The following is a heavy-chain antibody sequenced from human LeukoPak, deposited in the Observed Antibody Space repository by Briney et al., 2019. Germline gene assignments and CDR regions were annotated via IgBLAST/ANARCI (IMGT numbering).Heavy chain of an antibody. Sequence: SGTLSLTCTVSGGSISSYYWSWIRQPPGKGLEWIGYIYFRGRTKYNPPLKSRVTLSVETSKQQFSLKLSSVSAADTARSYCAREGGATPFLLAYWGQGTRVTVSS. J-gene: IGHJ4*02. CDR2: IYFRGRT. D-gene: IGHD1-26*01. CDR1: GGSISSYY. CDR3: AREGGATPFLLAY. V-gene: IGHV4-59*12.